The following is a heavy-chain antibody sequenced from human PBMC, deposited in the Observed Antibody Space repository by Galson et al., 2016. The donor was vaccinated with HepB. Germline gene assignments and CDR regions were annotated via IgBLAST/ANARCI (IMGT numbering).Heavy chain of an antibody. CDR2: INSDGSST. V-gene: IGHV3-74*01. D-gene: IGHD6-6*01. CDR3: ARTLASSSAAAYFQH. J-gene: IGHJ1*01. Sequence: SLRLSCAASGFTFSSYWMHWVRQTPGKGLVWVSRINSDGSSTSYADSVKGRFTISRDNAKNTLFLQMNSLRAEDTAVYYCARTLASSSAAAYFQHWGQGTLVTVSS. CDR1: GFTFSSYW.